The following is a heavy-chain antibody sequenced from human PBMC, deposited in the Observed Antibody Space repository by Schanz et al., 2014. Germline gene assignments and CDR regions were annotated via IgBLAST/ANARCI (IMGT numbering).Heavy chain of an antibody. CDR2: ISYDGSNQ. CDR3: AKEESPPSLVDY. V-gene: IGHV3-30*04. Sequence: QVQLVESGGGVVQPGRSLRLSCAASGFTVRSYAMHWVRQAPGKGLGWVAAISYDGSNQYYTDSVKGRFTVSRDNSKNTVYLQMTSLRAEDPAVYYCAKEESPPSLVDYWGQGTLVTVSS. CDR1: GFTVRSYA. J-gene: IGHJ4*02.